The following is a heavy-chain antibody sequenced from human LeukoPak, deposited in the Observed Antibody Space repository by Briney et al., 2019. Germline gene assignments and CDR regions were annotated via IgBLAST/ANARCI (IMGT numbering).Heavy chain of an antibody. J-gene: IGHJ4*02. CDR2: ISPRGGGT. V-gene: IGHV3-23*01. Sequence: GFIFXNYGMNWVRQAPGKXLXWLSGISPRGGGTYYADSVKGRFTISRDDSKNTLSMQMNRLRVEDTAVYYCXXXXAXXXXDYWGQXTXVTVSS. CDR1: GFIFXNYG. CDR3: XXXXAXXXXDY.